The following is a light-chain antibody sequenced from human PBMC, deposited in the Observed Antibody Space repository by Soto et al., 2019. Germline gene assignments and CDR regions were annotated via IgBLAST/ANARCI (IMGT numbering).Light chain of an antibody. J-gene: IGKJ5*01. CDR2: KAS. V-gene: IGKV1-5*03. CDR3: QQRNNWRDT. Sequence: DIQMTQSPSTLSASVGDRVTITCRACQSIGIWLAWYQQKPGKAPKLLIYKASSLESGVPARFSGSGSGTDFTLTISSLEPEDFAVYYCQQRNNWRDTFGQGTRLEIK. CDR1: QSIGIW.